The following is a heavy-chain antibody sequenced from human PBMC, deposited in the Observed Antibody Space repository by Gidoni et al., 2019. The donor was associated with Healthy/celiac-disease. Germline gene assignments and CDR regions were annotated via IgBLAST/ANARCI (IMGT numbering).Heavy chain of an antibody. Sequence: EVQLVESGGGLVKPGGSLRLSCAASGFTFRSYSMNWVRQAPGKGREWVSSISSSSSYIYYADSVKGRFTISRDNANNSLYLQMNSLRAEDTAVYYCARERGCTNGVCYRLNDYWGQGTLVTVSS. V-gene: IGHV3-21*01. CDR2: ISSSSSYI. CDR1: GFTFRSYS. D-gene: IGHD2-8*01. J-gene: IGHJ4*02. CDR3: ARERGCTNGVCYRLNDY.